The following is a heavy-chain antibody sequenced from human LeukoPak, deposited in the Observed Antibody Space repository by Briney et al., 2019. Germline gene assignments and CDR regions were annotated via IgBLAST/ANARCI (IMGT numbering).Heavy chain of an antibody. Sequence: GGSLRLSCAASGFTVSSNYMSWVRQAPGKGLEWVSVIYSGGSTYYADSVKGRFTISRDNSKNTLYLQMNSLRAEDTAVYYCARALRGYSYGAFDYWGQGTLVTVSP. D-gene: IGHD5-18*01. CDR1: GFTVSSNY. V-gene: IGHV3-53*01. J-gene: IGHJ4*02. CDR2: IYSGGST. CDR3: ARALRGYSYGAFDY.